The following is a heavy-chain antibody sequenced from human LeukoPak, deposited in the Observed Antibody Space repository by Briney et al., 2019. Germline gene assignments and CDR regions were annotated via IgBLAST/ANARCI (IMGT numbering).Heavy chain of an antibody. CDR1: GFTFSRYD. J-gene: IGHJ4*02. D-gene: IGHD3-3*01. CDR3: ARDLYVTIFGVVGPSFDY. Sequence: GGSLRLSCAASGFTFSRYDLSWVRQAPGKGLEWVSTIVRTITTTYYADSVKGRFTISRDNDKNTRYLQMNSLTAEDTAVYYCARDLYVTIFGVVGPSFDYWGQGTLVTVSS. V-gene: IGHV3-23*05. CDR2: IVRTITTT.